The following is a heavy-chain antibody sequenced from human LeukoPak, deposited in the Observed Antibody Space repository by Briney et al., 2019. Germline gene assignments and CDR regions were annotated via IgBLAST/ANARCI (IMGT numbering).Heavy chain of an antibody. V-gene: IGHV4-34*01. CDR2: INHRGST. CDR1: GGSFSGYY. D-gene: IGHD6-19*01. CDR3: GSWGQWLAQ. J-gene: IGHJ4*02. Sequence: SETLSLTCAVQGGSFSGYYWSWIRQTPGEGLEWIGEINHRGSTNCNPSLKSRVSMSVDTSKNQFSLKLSSVTAADTAVYYCGSWGQWLAQWGQGTLVTVSS.